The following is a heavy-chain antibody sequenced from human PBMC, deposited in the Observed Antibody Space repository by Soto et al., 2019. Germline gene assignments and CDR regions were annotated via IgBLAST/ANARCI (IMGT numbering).Heavy chain of an antibody. J-gene: IGHJ6*02. D-gene: IGHD4-17*01. CDR3: ARSYGGSYYYYYGMDV. CDR1: GGTFSSYD. V-gene: IGHV1-69*01. CDR2: IIPIFGTA. Sequence: QVQLVQSGAEVKKPGSSVKVSCKASGGTFSSYDISWVRQAPGQGLELMGGIIPIFGTANYAQKFQGRVTITADESTSTAYMELSCLRSEDTAVYYCARSYGGSYYYYYGMDVWGQGTTVTVSS.